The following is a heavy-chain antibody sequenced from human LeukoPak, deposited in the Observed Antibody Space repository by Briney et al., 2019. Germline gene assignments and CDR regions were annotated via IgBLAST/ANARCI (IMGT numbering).Heavy chain of an antibody. CDR1: GASINRSGYY. J-gene: IGHJ4*02. CDR2: HYYSGST. Sequence: SETLSLTCTVSGASINRSGYYWGWIRQPPGKGLEWIGSHYYSGSTYYNPSLKSRVTISVDTSKNHFSLKLNSVTAADTAVYYCAREGLGELTLDYWGQGTLVTVSS. CDR3: AREGLGELTLDY. D-gene: IGHD3-16*01. V-gene: IGHV4-39*02.